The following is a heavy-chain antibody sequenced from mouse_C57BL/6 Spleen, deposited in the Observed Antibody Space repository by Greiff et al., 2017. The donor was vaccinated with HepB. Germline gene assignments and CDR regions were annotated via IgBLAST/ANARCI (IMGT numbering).Heavy chain of an antibody. Sequence: QVHVKQSGAELVRPGTSVKVSCKASGYAFTNYLIEWVKQRPGQGLEWIGVINPGSGGTNYNEKFKGKATLTADKSSSTAYMQLSSLTSEDSAVYFCARCYYGSSYYFDYWGQGTTLTVSS. CDR3: ARCYYGSSYYFDY. V-gene: IGHV1-54*01. CDR1: GYAFTNYL. CDR2: INPGSGGT. D-gene: IGHD1-1*01. J-gene: IGHJ2*01.